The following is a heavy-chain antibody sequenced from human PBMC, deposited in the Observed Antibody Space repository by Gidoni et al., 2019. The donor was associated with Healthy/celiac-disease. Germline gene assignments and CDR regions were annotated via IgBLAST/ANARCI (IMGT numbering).Heavy chain of an antibody. J-gene: IGHJ3*02. V-gene: IGHV3-72*01. Sequence: EVQLVESGGGLVQPGGSLRLSCAASGFTFSDHYMDWVRPAPGKGLEWVGRTRNKANSYTTEYAASVKGRFTISRDDSKNSLYLQMNSLKTEDTAVYYCARGYCSSTSCHAFDIWGQGTMVTVSS. CDR1: GFTFSDHY. CDR2: TRNKANSYTT. CDR3: ARGYCSSTSCHAFDI. D-gene: IGHD2-2*01.